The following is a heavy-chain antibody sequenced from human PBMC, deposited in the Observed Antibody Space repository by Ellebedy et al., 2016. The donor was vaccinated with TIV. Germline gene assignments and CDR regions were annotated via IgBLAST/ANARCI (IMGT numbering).Heavy chain of an antibody. D-gene: IGHD1-7*01. CDR2: AKDGGP. V-gene: IGHV4-34*01. J-gene: IGHJ4*02. CDR3: TRGYGSTWPTSNY. Sequence: MPSETLSLTCDVTGESFSDNISSWIRQPPGKGLEWLGGAKDGGPSYNPSLKGRLTIAIDESKNQLSLRLNSVTAADTAVYYCTRGYGSTWPTSNYWGQGTLVTVS. CDR1: GESFSDNI.